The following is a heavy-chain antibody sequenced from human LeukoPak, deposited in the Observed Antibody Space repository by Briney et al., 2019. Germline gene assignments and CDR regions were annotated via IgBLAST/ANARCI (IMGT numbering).Heavy chain of an antibody. CDR2: IIPILGIA. J-gene: IGHJ4*02. Sequence: SVKVSCKASGGTFSSYAISWVRQAPGQGLEWMGRIIPILGIANYAQKFQGRVTITADKSTSTAYMELSSLRSDDTAVYYCARDGHSSSWDYWGQGTLVTVSS. CDR1: GGTFSSYA. CDR3: ARDGHSSSWDY. D-gene: IGHD6-13*01. V-gene: IGHV1-69*04.